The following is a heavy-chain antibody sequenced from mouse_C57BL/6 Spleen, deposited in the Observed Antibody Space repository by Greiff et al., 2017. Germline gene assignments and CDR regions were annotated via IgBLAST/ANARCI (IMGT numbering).Heavy chain of an antibody. CDR1: GFTFSDYG. Sequence: EVQRVESGGGLVKPGGSLKLSCAASGFTFSDYGMHWVRQAPEKGLEWVAYISSGSSTIYYADTVKGRFTISRDNAKNTLFLQMTSLRSEDTAMYYCARPSYYYGSSWYAMDYWGQGTSVTVSS. J-gene: IGHJ4*01. V-gene: IGHV5-17*01. CDR2: ISSGSSTI. D-gene: IGHD1-1*01. CDR3: ARPSYYYGSSWYAMDY.